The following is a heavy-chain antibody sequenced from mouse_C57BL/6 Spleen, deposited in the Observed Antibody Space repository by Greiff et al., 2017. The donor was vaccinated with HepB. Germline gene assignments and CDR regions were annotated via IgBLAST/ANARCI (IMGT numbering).Heavy chain of an antibody. CDR1: GYTFTSYW. J-gene: IGHJ1*03. CDR2: INPSNGGT. Sequence: QVQLQQPGTELVKPGASVKLSCKASGYTFTSYWMHWVKQRPGQGLEWIGNINPSNGGTNYHEKFKSKATLTVDKSSSTAYMQLSSLTSEASAVYYWASGYGNWYFDVWGTGTTVTVSS. D-gene: IGHD2-1*01. V-gene: IGHV1-53*01. CDR3: ASGYGNWYFDV.